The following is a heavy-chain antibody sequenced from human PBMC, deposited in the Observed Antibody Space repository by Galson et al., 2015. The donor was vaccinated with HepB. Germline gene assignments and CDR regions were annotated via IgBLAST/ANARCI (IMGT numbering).Heavy chain of an antibody. J-gene: IGHJ5*02. V-gene: IGHV3-73*01. CDR2: IRSKANSYAT. CDR3: TRPITGTVGWFDP. D-gene: IGHD1-20*01. Sequence: LRLSCAASGFTFSGSAMHWVRQASGKGLEWVGRIRSKANSYATAYAASVKGRFTISRDDSKNTAYLQMNSLKTEDTAVYYCTRPITGTVGWFDPWGQGTLVTVSS. CDR1: GFTFSGSA.